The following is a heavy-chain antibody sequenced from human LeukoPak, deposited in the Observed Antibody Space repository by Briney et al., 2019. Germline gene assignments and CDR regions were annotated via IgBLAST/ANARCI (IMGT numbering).Heavy chain of an antibody. CDR2: IYYSGST. Sequence: SETLSLTCTVSGGSISSYYWSWIRQPPGKGLEWIGYIYYSGSTNYNPSLKSRVTISVDTSKNQFSLKLSSVTAADTAVYYCARIPVRGGSVDYWGQGTLVTVSS. D-gene: IGHD3-10*01. CDR1: GGSISSYY. V-gene: IGHV4-59*01. J-gene: IGHJ4*02. CDR3: ARIPVRGGSVDY.